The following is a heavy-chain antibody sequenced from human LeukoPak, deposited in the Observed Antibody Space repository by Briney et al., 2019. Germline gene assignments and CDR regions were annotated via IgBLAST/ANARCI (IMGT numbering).Heavy chain of an antibody. Sequence: SETLSLTCTVSRGSIISYYWSWTRQPPGRGLEWIGYIYYSGSTNYNPSLKSRVTISVDTSKNQFSLKLSSVTAADTAVYSCARGGGMGHYYYYMDVWGKGTTVTISS. J-gene: IGHJ6*03. CDR2: IYYSGST. CDR1: RGSIISYY. D-gene: IGHD5-24*01. V-gene: IGHV4-59*01. CDR3: ARGGGMGHYYYYMDV.